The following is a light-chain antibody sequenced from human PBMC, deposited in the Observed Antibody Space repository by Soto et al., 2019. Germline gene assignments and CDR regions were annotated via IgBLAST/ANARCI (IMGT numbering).Light chain of an antibody. V-gene: IGKV1-39*01. Sequence: DIQMTQSPSSLSASVVDRVTITCRASQSISSYLNWYQQKPGKAPKLLIDAASSLQSGVPSRFSGGGSGTDFTLTISSLQPEDFATYYCQQSYSTPWTFGQGTKV. CDR2: AAS. J-gene: IGKJ1*01. CDR1: QSISSY. CDR3: QQSYSTPWT.